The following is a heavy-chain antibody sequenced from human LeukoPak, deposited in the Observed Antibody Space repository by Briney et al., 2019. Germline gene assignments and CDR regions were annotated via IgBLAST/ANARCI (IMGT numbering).Heavy chain of an antibody. CDR2: ISAYNGNT. D-gene: IGHD4-17*01. J-gene: IGHJ4*02. CDR3: ASWSYGDYAGL. CDR1: GYTFTSYG. V-gene: IGHV1-18*01. Sequence: ASVKVSCKASGYTFTSYGISWVRQAPGQGLEWMGWISAYNGNTNYAQKLQGRVTMTRNTSISTAYMELSSLRSEDTAVYYCASWSYGDYAGLWGQGTLVTVSS.